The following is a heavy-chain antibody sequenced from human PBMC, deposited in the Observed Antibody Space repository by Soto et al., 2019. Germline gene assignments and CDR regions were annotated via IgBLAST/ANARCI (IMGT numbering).Heavy chain of an antibody. CDR2: IWYDGSNK. CDR1: GFPFIIYG. CDR3: ARSGG. Sequence: QVQLVESWGGVVHPGSSLRLSCAASGFPFIIYGMHFVRQAPCKGLEWVAVIWYDGSNKYYADSVKARFTSSRDNSKNMLYLQMNSLRAEDTAVYYCARSGGWGQGTLVTVSS. V-gene: IGHV3-33*01. D-gene: IGHD6-19*01. J-gene: IGHJ4*02.